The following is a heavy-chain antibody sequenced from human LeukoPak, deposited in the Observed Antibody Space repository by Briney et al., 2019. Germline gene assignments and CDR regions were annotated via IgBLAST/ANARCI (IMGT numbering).Heavy chain of an antibody. J-gene: IGHJ3*02. CDR1: GFTFSSYS. CDR2: ISSSSSYI. V-gene: IGHV3-21*04. Sequence: GGSLRLSCAASGFTFSSYSMNWVRQAPGKGLEWVSSISSSSSYIYYADSVKGRFTISRDNSKNTLYLQMNSLRAEDTAVYYCAKDHFGELLGAFDIWGQGTMVTVSS. CDR3: AKDHFGELLGAFDI. D-gene: IGHD3-10*01.